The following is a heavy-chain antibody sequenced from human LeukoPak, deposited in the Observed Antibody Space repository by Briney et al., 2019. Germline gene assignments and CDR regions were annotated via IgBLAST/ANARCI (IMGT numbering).Heavy chain of an antibody. J-gene: IGHJ6*03. D-gene: IGHD3-10*01. CDR2: IYYSGNT. Sequence: SETLSLTCTVSGGSISSSSYYWGWIRQPPGKGLEWIGSIYYSGNTHYNPSLKSRVTISVDTSKNQFSLRLRSVTAADTAVYYCARAINGVIILYYFYYMDVWGKGTTVTIS. CDR1: GGSISSSSYY. V-gene: IGHV4-39*07. CDR3: ARAINGVIILYYFYYMDV.